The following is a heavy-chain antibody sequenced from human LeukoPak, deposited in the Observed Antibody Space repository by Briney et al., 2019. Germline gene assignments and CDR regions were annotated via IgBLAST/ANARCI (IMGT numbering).Heavy chain of an antibody. CDR3: ASGYYYDSSGYSYFQH. CDR1: GGSFSGYY. J-gene: IGHJ1*01. Sequence: SETLSLTCAVYGGSFSGYYWSWIRQPPGKGLEWIGEINHSGSTNYNPSLKSRVTISVDTSKNQFSLKLSSVTAADTAVYYCASGYYYDSSGYSYFQHRGQGTLVTVSS. V-gene: IGHV4-34*01. D-gene: IGHD3-22*01. CDR2: INHSGST.